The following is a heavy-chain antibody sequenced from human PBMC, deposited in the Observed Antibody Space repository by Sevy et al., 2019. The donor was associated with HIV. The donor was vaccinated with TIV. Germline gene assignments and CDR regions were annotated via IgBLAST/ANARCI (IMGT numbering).Heavy chain of an antibody. Sequence: ASVKVSCKASGGTFSSYAISWVRQAPGQGLEWMGGIIPIFGTANYAQKFQGRVTITADESTGTAYMELRSLRSEDTAVYYCARAGGYEMGAFDIWGQGTMVTVSS. J-gene: IGHJ3*02. D-gene: IGHD5-18*01. CDR1: GGTFSSYA. CDR3: ARAGGYEMGAFDI. V-gene: IGHV1-69*13. CDR2: IIPIFGTA.